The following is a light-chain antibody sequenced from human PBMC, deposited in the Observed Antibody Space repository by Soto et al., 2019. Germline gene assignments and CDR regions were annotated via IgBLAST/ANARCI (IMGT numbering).Light chain of an antibody. CDR2: GAS. CDR3: QQYGSSPPT. J-gene: IGKJ1*01. V-gene: IGKV3-20*01. CDR1: QSISSY. Sequence: EIVLTQSAVTLSLSPVERATLSCRASQSISSYLAWYQQKPGQGPRLLIYGASSRATGTPDRFSGSGSGTDFTLTINRLEPEDFALYYCQQYGSSPPTFGQGTKVDIK.